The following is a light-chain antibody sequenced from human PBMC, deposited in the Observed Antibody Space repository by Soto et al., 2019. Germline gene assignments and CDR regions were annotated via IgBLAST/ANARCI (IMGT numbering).Light chain of an antibody. J-gene: IGLJ1*01. CDR3: SSYTSASTRLYL. V-gene: IGLV2-14*01. CDR2: GVT. CDR1: SSDVGGYNY. Sequence: QSALTQPASVSGSPGQSITISCTGTSSDVGGYNYVSWYQQHPGIAPKLLIYGVTNRPSGVSTRFSGSKSGNTASLTISGLQAEDEADYHFSSYTSASTRLYLFGTGTKVTVL.